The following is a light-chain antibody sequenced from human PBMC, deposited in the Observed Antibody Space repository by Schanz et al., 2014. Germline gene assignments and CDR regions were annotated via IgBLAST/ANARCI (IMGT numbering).Light chain of an antibody. CDR2: EVN. Sequence: QSALTQPASVSGSPGQSITISCTGTSNDVGGYNYVSWYQQHPGKAPKLMIFEVNNRPSGVSNRFSGSKSGSTASLTISGLQAEDEADYYCSSYTTTTPCVFGTGTKVTVL. CDR3: SSYTTTTPCV. V-gene: IGLV2-14*01. J-gene: IGLJ1*01. CDR1: SNDVGGYNY.